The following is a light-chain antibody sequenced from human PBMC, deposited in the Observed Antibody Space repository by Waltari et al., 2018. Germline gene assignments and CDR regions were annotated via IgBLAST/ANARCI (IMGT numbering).Light chain of an antibody. CDR1: QSVSRSR. CDR2: GAS. J-gene: IGKJ2*01. Sequence: EVVLTQSPGTLSLSPGERATLSCRASQSVSRSRIAWYLHRPGEAPRLLIYGASGRATGIPYRFSGGGSGTDFSLTISRVEPEDFAVYYCQQFGSSVMYTFGQGTKLEIK. CDR3: QQFGSSVMYT. V-gene: IGKV3-20*01.